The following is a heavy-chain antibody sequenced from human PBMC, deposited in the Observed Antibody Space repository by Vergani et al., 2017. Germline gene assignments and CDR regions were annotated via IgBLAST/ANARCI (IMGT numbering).Heavy chain of an antibody. CDR2: ISGGGSGST. CDR3: SKDFLREVPVGYDFWSGYYHYYYGMDV. D-gene: IGHD3-3*01. CDR1: GFTFSSYG. Sequence: EVQLLESGGGLVQRGGSLRLSCAASGFTFSSYGMSWVRQAPGKGLEWVSTISGGGSGSTYYADSVKGRITISRDNSRNTLYLQVNSLRAEETAVYYCSKDFLREVPVGYDFWSGYYHYYYGMDVWGQGTTVTVSS. V-gene: IGHV3-23*01. J-gene: IGHJ6*02.